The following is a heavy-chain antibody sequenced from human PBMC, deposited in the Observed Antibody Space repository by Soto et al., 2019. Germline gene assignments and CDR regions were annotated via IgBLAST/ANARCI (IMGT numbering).Heavy chain of an antibody. J-gene: IGHJ6*03. CDR2: IIPILNIA. V-gene: IGHV1-69*02. CDR3: ERVAEMGTATEGYYYYMDV. Sequence: QVQLVQSGAEVKKPGSSVKVSCKASGGTFSNYTISWVRQAPGQGLEWMGRIIPILNIANYAQKFQGRVTITADKSTNTTYMVLRRLRSESTAVYYCERVAEMGTATEGYYYYMDVWGKGTTVTGPS. D-gene: IGHD4-17*01. CDR1: GGTFSNYT.